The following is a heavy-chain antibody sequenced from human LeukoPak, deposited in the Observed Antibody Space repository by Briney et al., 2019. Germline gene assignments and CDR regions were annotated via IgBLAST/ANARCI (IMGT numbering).Heavy chain of an antibody. CDR1: GGSISSSSYY. D-gene: IGHD3-3*01. Sequence: SETLSLTCTVSGGSISSSSYYWGWIRQPAGKGLEWIGHIYTSGSTNYNPSLKSRVTISVDTSKNQFSLNLRSMTAADTAVYYCARDSLYNFWSGYYHTTYYFDYWGQGILVTVSS. V-gene: IGHV4-61*09. CDR3: ARDSLYNFWSGYYHTTYYFDY. CDR2: IYTSGST. J-gene: IGHJ4*02.